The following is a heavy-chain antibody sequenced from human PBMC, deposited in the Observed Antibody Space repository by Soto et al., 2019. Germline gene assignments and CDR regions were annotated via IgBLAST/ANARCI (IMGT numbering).Heavy chain of an antibody. J-gene: IGHJ4*02. CDR2: INAGNGNT. CDR3: AREDIVLMVYAISGLDY. D-gene: IGHD2-8*01. Sequence: ASVKVSCKASGYTFTSYAMHWVRQAPGQRLEGMGWINAGNGNTKYSQKFQGRVTITRDTSASTAYMELSSLRSEDTAVYYCAREDIVLMVYAISGLDYWGQGTLVTVSS. V-gene: IGHV1-3*01. CDR1: GYTFTSYA.